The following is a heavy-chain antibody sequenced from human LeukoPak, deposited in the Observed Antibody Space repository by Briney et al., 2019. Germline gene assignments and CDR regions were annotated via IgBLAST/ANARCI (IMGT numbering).Heavy chain of an antibody. V-gene: IGHV5-51*01. D-gene: IGHD1-14*01. CDR2: IYPGDSDT. CDR1: GYSFTNYW. Sequence: GESLKISCKASGYSFTNYWIGWVRQMPGKGLEWMGIIYPGDSDTRYSPSYQGQVIISADKSISTAHLQWTSLKASDTAMYYCTRRTGTFTPIDYWGQGTLVTVSS. J-gene: IGHJ4*02. CDR3: TRRTGTFTPIDY.